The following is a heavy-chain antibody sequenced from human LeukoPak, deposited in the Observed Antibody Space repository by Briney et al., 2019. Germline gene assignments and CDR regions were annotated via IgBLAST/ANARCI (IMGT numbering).Heavy chain of an antibody. CDR3: TRESGAFSPFGF. CDR1: GGSILTTNW. Sequence: SGTLSLTCAVSGGSILTTNWWRWVRQPPGKGLEWIGEVHLSGASNYNPSLNSRVSMSIDKSQNQLSLHLTSVTAADTAMYYCTRESGAFSPFGFWGQGTLVTVSS. J-gene: IGHJ4*02. D-gene: IGHD1-26*01. V-gene: IGHV4-4*02. CDR2: VHLSGAS.